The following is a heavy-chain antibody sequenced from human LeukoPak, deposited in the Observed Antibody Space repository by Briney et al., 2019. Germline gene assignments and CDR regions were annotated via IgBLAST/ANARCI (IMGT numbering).Heavy chain of an antibody. CDR3: ARDLRRRTPSLDY. V-gene: IGHV3-21*01. CDR1: GFTFSSYS. J-gene: IGHJ4*02. CDR2: ISSSSSYI. Sequence: PGGSLRLSCAASGFTFSSYSMNWVRQAPGKGLEWVSSISSSSSYIYYADSVKGRFTISRDNAKNSLYLQMNSLRAEDTAVYYCARDLRRRTPSLDYWGQGTLVTVSS.